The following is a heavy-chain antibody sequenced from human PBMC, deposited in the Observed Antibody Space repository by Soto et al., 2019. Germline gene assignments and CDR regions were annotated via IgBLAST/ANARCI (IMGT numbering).Heavy chain of an antibody. D-gene: IGHD3-3*01. CDR2: ISAYNGDT. CDR1: GYTFTTYG. Sequence: QVQLVQSGAEVKKPGASVKVSCKTSGYTFTTYGISWVRQAPGQGLEWMGWISAYNGDTNYVQKFQDRVTMTTDTSTNTAYMELRSLISDDTAVYYCARDNRVLKWWDLDYWGQGTLVTVSS. J-gene: IGHJ4*02. CDR3: ARDNRVLKWWDLDY. V-gene: IGHV1-18*01.